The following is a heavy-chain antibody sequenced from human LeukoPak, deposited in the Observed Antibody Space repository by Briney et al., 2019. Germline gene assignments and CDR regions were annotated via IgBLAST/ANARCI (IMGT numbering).Heavy chain of an antibody. D-gene: IGHD6-19*01. V-gene: IGHV1-69*13. CDR2: IIPIFGTA. Sequence: GASVKVSCKASGGTFSSYAISWVRQAPGQGLEWMGGIIPIFGTANYAQKFQGRVTITADESTSTAYMELSSLRSEDTAVYYCAREGSGSFWASDYWGQGTLVTVSS. CDR1: GGTFSSYA. CDR3: AREGSGSFWASDY. J-gene: IGHJ4*02.